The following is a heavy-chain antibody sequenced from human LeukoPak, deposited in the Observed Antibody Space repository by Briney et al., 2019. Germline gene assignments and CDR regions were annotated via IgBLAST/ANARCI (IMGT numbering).Heavy chain of an antibody. CDR3: ARMEVSAHFDY. J-gene: IGHJ4*02. CDR2: INHSGST. Sequence: SETLSLTCTVSGGSISSYYWSRIRQPPGKGLEWIGEINHSGSTNYNPSLKSRVTISVDTSKNQFSLKLSSVTAADTAVYYCARMEVSAHFDYWGQGTLVTVSS. V-gene: IGHV4-34*01. CDR1: GGSISSYY. D-gene: IGHD1-14*01.